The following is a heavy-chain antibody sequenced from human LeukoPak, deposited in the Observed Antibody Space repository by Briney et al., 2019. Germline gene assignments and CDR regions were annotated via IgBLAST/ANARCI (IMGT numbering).Heavy chain of an antibody. Sequence: SVKVSCKASGGTFSSYAISWVRQAPGQGLEWMGGIIPIFGTANYAQKFQGRVTITADESTSTAYMELSSLRSEDTAVYYCTSPPRGNTKGAFDIWGQGTMVTVSS. J-gene: IGHJ3*02. CDR2: IIPIFGTA. CDR1: GGTFSSYA. D-gene: IGHD1-1*01. V-gene: IGHV1-69*01. CDR3: TSPPRGNTKGAFDI.